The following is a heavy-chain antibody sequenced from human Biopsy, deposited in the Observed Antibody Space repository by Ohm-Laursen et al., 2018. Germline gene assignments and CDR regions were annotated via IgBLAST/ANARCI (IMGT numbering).Heavy chain of an antibody. CDR2: INHRGST. D-gene: IGHD3-16*01. J-gene: IGHJ6*02. CDR3: ARAVDYYDPYYYYGLDV. Sequence: GTLSLTCAVYGGSFSGYYWSWIRQPPGKGLEWIGEINHRGSTNYNPSLKSRVTISVDTSKNQFSLKLRSVTAADTAVYYCARAVDYYDPYYYYGLDVWGQGTTITVSS. CDR1: GGSFSGYY. V-gene: IGHV4-34*01.